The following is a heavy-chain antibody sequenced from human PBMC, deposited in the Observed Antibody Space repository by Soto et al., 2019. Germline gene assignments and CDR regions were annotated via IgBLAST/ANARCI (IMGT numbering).Heavy chain of an antibody. CDR2: IYHSGST. Sequence: SETLSLTCAVSGGSISSGGYSWSWIRQPPGKGLEWIGYIYHSGSTYYNPSLKSRVTISVDRSKNHFSLKLSSVTAADTAVYYCVRDLDWSLDYWGQGTLVTAPQ. CDR1: GGSISSGGYS. CDR3: VRDLDWSLDY. J-gene: IGHJ4*02. V-gene: IGHV4-30-2*01. D-gene: IGHD1-1*01.